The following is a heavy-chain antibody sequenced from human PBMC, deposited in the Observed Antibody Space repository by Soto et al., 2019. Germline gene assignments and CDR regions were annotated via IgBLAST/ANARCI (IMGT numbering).Heavy chain of an antibody. CDR2: MNPSSGNT. V-gene: IGHV1-8*01. Sequence: ASVKGSCKASGYTLTSYDIDWVRQATGQGLEWMGWMNPSSGNTGYAQKFQGRVTMTRNTSISTAYMELSSLRSEDTAVYYCARVREDIVVVVAAVPYAFDIWGQGTMVTVSS. J-gene: IGHJ3*02. CDR1: GYTLTSYD. D-gene: IGHD2-15*01. CDR3: ARVREDIVVVVAAVPYAFDI.